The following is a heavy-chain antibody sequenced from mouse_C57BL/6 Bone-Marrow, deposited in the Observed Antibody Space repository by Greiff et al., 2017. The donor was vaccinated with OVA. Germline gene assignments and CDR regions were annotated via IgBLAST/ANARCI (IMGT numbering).Heavy chain of an antibody. CDR2: INPSTGGT. Sequence: DVKLQESGPELVKPGASVKISCKASGFSFTGYYMNWVKQSPEKSLEWIGEINPSTGGTTYNQKFKAKATLTVDKSSSTAYMQLKSLTSEDSAVYYCTLYDGSWFAYWGQGTLVTVSA. CDR1: GFSFTGYY. J-gene: IGHJ3*01. V-gene: IGHV1-42*01. CDR3: TLYDGSWFAY. D-gene: IGHD2-12*01.